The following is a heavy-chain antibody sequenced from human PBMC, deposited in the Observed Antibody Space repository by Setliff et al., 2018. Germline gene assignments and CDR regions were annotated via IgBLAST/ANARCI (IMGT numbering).Heavy chain of an antibody. CDR3: ATTGTYRYFDY. D-gene: IGHD1-1*01. CDR2: IYYSGTT. Sequence: SETLSLTCTVSGASISSSRYYWAWIRQPPGKGLEWIGNIYYSGTTYSNPSLKSRVTMSVDTSKNQFSLRLNSVTASDTAVYYCATTGTYRYFDYWGQGTLVTVSS. J-gene: IGHJ4*02. CDR1: GASISSSRYY. V-gene: IGHV4-39*01.